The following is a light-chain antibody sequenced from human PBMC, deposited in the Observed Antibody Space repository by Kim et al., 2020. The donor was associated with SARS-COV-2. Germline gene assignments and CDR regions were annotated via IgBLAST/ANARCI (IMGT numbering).Light chain of an antibody. Sequence: SCAGSTSNTGAGYDVRWYRQLPGTAPQPRIYGNSNRPSGVPDRFSGSKSGTSASLAITGLQAEDEADYYCQSYDSSLSGSVFGGGTQLTVL. J-gene: IGLJ2*01. CDR3: QSYDSSLSGSV. V-gene: IGLV1-40*01. CDR1: TSNTGAGYD. CDR2: GNS.